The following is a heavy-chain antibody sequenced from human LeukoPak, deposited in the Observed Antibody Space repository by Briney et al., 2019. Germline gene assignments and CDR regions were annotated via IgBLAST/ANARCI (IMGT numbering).Heavy chain of an antibody. CDR3: AKASWVSNGDAVL. CDR2: LRGDGST. CDR1: GFTFSSYP. Sequence: PGESLRLSCAASGFTFSSYPMTWVRQAPARGLEWVSSLRGDGSTFYADSVKGRFTLSRDESRNTVYFQLNSLRVEDTAVYYCAKASWVSNGDAVLWGQGTLVTVFS. D-gene: IGHD1-1*01. V-gene: IGHV3-23*01. J-gene: IGHJ4*02.